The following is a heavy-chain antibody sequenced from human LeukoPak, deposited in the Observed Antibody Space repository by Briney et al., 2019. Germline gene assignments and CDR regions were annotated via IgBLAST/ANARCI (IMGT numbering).Heavy chain of an antibody. D-gene: IGHD3-3*02. Sequence: SETLSLTCTVSGDSISSYYWSWIRQPPGKGLEWIGYIYHSGSTIYNPSLKSRVTMSLDTSKNQFSLKLRSVTAADTAVYYCARGVISTDAFDVWGQGTMVTVSS. CDR1: GDSISSYY. V-gene: IGHV4-59*01. CDR2: IYHSGST. J-gene: IGHJ3*01. CDR3: ARGVISTDAFDV.